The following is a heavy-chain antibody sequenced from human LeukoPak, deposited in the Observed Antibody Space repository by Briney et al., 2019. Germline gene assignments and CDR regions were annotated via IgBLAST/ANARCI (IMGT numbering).Heavy chain of an antibody. CDR1: GFTFSSFE. D-gene: IGHD3-10*01. J-gene: IGHJ4*02. CDR3: ASHDSGSYSIYLDR. Sequence: QPGGSLRLSCAASGFTFSSFEMNWVRQAPGKGPEWISYITGYGDIMRYADSVKGRFTISRDNAKNSLYLQMSSLTVEDTAVYYCASHDSGSYSIYLDRWGQGTLVTVSS. V-gene: IGHV3-48*03. CDR2: ITGYGDIM.